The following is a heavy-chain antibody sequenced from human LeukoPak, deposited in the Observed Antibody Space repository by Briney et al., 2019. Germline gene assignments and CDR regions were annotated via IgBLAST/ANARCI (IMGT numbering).Heavy chain of an antibody. V-gene: IGHV4-31*03. J-gene: IGHJ4*02. CDR2: IYYSGST. D-gene: IGHD3-9*01. Sequence: PSQTLSLTCTVSGGSISSGGYYWSWIRQHPGKGLEWIGYIYYSGSTYYNPSLKSRVTISVDTSKNQFSLKLSSVTAADTAVYYCAREGLRYSGIDYWGQGTLVTVSS. CDR1: GGSISSGGYY. CDR3: AREGLRYSGIDY.